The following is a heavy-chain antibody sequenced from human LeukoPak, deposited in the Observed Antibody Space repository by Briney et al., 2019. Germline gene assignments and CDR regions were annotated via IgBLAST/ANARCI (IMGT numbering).Heavy chain of an antibody. J-gene: IGHJ4*02. Sequence: SETLSLTCTVSGGSISSGGYYWSWIRQHPGKGLEWIGYIYYSGSTYYNPSLKSRVTISVDTSKNQFSLKLSSVTAADTAVYYCARGPFDSSGYSIFDYWGQGTLVTVSS. CDR2: IYYSGST. CDR1: GGSISSGGYY. V-gene: IGHV4-31*03. D-gene: IGHD3-22*01. CDR3: ARGPFDSSGYSIFDY.